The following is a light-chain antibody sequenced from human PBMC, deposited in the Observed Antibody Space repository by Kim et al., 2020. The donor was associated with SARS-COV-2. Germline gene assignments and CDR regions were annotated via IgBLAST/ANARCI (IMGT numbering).Light chain of an antibody. Sequence: DIQMTQSPSTLSVSVGDRVTITCRASQSIGTWLAWYQQKPGNAPRLLIYEASNLDSGVSSRFSGSGSGTEFTLTISSLQTDDFATYYCQQYNRSPGLTFGGGTKV. V-gene: IGKV1-5*03. CDR3: QQYNRSPGLT. CDR1: QSIGTW. CDR2: EAS. J-gene: IGKJ4*01.